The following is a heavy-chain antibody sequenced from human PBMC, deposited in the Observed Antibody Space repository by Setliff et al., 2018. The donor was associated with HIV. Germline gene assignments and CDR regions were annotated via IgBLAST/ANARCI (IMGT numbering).Heavy chain of an antibody. CDR3: ARDYYDSSGYYPCYFDY. D-gene: IGHD3-22*01. CDR1: GYTFTSYG. CDR2: ISAYNGNT. V-gene: IGHV1-18*01. Sequence: GASVKVSCKASGYTFTSYGISWVRQAPGQGLEWMGWISAYNGNTNYAQKLQGRVTMTTDTSTSTAYMELRSLRSDDTAVYYCARDYYDSSGYYPCYFDYWGQGTLVTVSS. J-gene: IGHJ4*02.